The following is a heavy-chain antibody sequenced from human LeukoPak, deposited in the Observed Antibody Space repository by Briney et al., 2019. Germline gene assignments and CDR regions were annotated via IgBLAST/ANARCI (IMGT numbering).Heavy chain of an antibody. J-gene: IGHJ5*02. CDR1: RYTLTRYV. CDR2: ISSYNGNT. D-gene: IGHD2-2*02. CDR3: ARVDCRSTPCYTVGRWFDP. Sequence: GAPVNVSCTASRYTLTRYVTSSVRQAPGQEGGWVGWISSYNGNTNYAQKLQGRVTMTTDTSTSTAYMELRSLRSDDTAVYYCARVDCRSTPCYTVGRWFDPWGQGTLVTVSS. V-gene: IGHV1-18*04.